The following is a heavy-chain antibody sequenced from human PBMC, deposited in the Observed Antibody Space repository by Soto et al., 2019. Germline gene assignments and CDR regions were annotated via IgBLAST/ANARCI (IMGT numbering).Heavy chain of an antibody. CDR2: SIPIFGTA. J-gene: IGHJ4*02. V-gene: IGHV1-69*01. CDR1: GGTFSSYA. CDR3: ARATYCSGGSCSDY. D-gene: IGHD2-15*01. Sequence: QVQLVQSGAEVKKPGSSVKVSCKASGGTFSSYAISWVRQAPGQGLEWMGGSIPIFGTANYAQKFQGRVTITADESTSTAYMELSSLRSEDTAVYYCARATYCSGGSCSDYWGQGTLVTVSS.